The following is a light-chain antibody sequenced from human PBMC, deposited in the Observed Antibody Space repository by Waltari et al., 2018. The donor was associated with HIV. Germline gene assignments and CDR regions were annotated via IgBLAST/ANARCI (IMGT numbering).Light chain of an antibody. V-gene: IGLV3-1*01. CDR3: QAWDSSTVV. Sequence: SYELTQPPSVSVSPGQTASITCSGDKLGDKYACWYQQKPGQSPVLVNYQDSKRPSGIPERFSGSNSGNTATLTISGTQAMDEADYYCQAWDSSTVVFGGGTKLTV. J-gene: IGLJ2*01. CDR1: KLGDKY. CDR2: QDS.